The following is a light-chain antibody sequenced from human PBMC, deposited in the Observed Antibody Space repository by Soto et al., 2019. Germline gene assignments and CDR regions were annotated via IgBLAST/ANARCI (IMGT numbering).Light chain of an antibody. CDR3: QTWGTYVV. Sequence: QSVLTQSPSASASLGASVKLTCTLSSGHSSYAIAWHQQQPEKGPRYLMKLNSDGSHSKGDGIPDRFSGSSSGAERYLTISSLQSEDEADYYCQTWGTYVVFDGGTKLTVL. J-gene: IGLJ2*01. CDR1: SGHSSYA. CDR2: LNSDGSH. V-gene: IGLV4-69*01.